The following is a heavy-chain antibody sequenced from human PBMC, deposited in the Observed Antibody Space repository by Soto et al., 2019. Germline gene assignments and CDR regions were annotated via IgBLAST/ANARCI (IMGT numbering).Heavy chain of an antibody. Sequence: EVQLVESGGGLVQPGGSLRLSCAASGFTFSSYSMNWVRQAPGKGLEWVSYISSSSSTIYYADSVKGRFTISRDNAKNSLYLQMNSLRDEDTAGYYCARDRYYYGSGTFDYWGQGTLVTVSS. D-gene: IGHD3-10*01. CDR3: ARDRYYYGSGTFDY. J-gene: IGHJ4*02. CDR1: GFTFSSYS. CDR2: ISSSSSTI. V-gene: IGHV3-48*02.